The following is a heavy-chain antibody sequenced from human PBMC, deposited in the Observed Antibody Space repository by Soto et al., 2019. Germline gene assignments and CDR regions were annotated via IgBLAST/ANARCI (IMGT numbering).Heavy chain of an antibody. CDR2: IYYSGST. J-gene: IGHJ2*01. CDR3: ARALSTGTTIVNWYFDL. Sequence: QVQLQESGPGLVKPSETLSLTCTVSGGSISSYYWSWIRQPPGKGLEWIGYIYYSGSTNYNPSLKSRVTISVDTSKNQFSLKLSSVTAADTAVYYCARALSTGTTIVNWYFDLWGRGTLVTVSS. D-gene: IGHD1-7*01. CDR1: GGSISSYY. V-gene: IGHV4-59*01.